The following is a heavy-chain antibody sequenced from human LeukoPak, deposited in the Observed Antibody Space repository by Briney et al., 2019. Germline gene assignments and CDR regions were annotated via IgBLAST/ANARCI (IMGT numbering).Heavy chain of an antibody. CDR2: IWYDGSNR. CDR1: GFTVSSNY. V-gene: IGHV3-33*08. CDR3: ARVASITMICDF. D-gene: IGHD3-22*01. Sequence: GGSLRLSCAASGFTVSSNYMSWVRQAPGKGLEWVAVIWYDGSNRYYADSVKGRFTISRDNSKNTLYLQMNSLRAEDTAVYYCARVASITMICDFWGQGTLVTVSS. J-gene: IGHJ4*02.